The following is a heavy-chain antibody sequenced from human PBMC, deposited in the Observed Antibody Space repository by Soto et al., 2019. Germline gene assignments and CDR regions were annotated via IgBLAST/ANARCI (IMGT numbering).Heavy chain of an antibody. CDR1: GGSFSNYA. CDR3: ARSMVGGITLPYYYGMDV. Sequence: EASVKVSCKAPGGSFSNYAITWVRQAPGQGLEWMGGIIPMFHTANYAQRFQGRVTMTADESTTTAYMELSSLRSDDTGVYFCARSMVGGITLPYYYGMDVWGQGTTVTVSS. J-gene: IGHJ6*02. D-gene: IGHD3-10*01. CDR2: IIPMFHTA. V-gene: IGHV1-69*13.